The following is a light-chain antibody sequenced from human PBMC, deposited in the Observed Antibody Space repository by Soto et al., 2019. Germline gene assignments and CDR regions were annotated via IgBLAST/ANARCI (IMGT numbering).Light chain of an antibody. CDR1: ESIRTW. Sequence: DIQMTQSPSTLSASIGDRVTITCRASESIRTWLAWYQHKPGKAPKFLIYDASSLESGVPSRFSGSGSGTDFTLTISSLQPEDFATYYCQQSYSTPPTFGQGTKVDI. V-gene: IGKV1-39*01. CDR3: QQSYSTPPT. J-gene: IGKJ1*01. CDR2: DAS.